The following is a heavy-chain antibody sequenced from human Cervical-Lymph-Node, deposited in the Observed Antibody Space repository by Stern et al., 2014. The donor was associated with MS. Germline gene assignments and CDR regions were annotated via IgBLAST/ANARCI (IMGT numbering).Heavy chain of an antibody. CDR1: GFTFDDYA. J-gene: IGHJ6*02. CDR2: ISWNGAGI. D-gene: IGHD2-2*01. V-gene: IGHV3-9*01. CDR3: AKDRAPIVAAALAGMDV. Sequence: QLVESGGGLVQPGRSLRLSCAASGFTFDDYAMHWVRHAPGKGLEWVSSISWNGAGIDYADSVKGRFTISRDNAKNSLYLQMNSLSPEDTALYYCAKDRAPIVAAALAGMDVWGQGTTVTVSS.